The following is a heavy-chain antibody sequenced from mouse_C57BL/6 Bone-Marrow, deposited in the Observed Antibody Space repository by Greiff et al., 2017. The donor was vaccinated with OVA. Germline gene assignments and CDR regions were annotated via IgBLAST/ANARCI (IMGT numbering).Heavy chain of an antibody. D-gene: IGHD2-4*01. J-gene: IGHJ2*01. CDR2: ISDGGSYT. CDR3: ARVSYDYDPDY. Sequence: EVHLVESGGGLVKPGGSLKLSCAASGFTFSSYAMSWVRQTPEKRLEWVATISDGGSYTYYPDNVKGRFTISRDNAKNNLYQQMSHLKSEDTAMDYCARVSYDYDPDYWGQGTTLTVSS. CDR1: GFTFSSYA. V-gene: IGHV5-4*01.